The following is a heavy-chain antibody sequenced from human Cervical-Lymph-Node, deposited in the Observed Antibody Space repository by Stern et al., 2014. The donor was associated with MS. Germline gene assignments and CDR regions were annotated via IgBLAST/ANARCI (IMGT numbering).Heavy chain of an antibody. CDR1: RYTFTAKY. Sequence: QDQLVQSETEGKKPGASVKVSCKTSRYTFTAKYLHWIRQAPGQGLEWMGWITPNSVRTKYAHNFQGRVAMTSDRSITTAYMELSSLRSDDTAVFFCARDSGRSGWYDDFDYWGQGTLVVVSP. CDR3: ARDSGRSGWYDDFDY. CDR2: ITPNSVRT. D-gene: IGHD6-19*01. J-gene: IGHJ4*02. V-gene: IGHV1-2*02.